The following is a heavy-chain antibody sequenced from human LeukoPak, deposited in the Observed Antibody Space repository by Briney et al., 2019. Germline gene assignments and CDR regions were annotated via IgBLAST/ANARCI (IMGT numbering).Heavy chain of an antibody. Sequence: TSQTLSLTCTVSGVSISSGSYYWSWIRQPAGKGLEWVGRIYKSGNTNYNPSLKSRVTISEDTSKNQFSLKLTSVTAADTAVYFCASSLYRGAADAFDIWGQGTMVTVSS. J-gene: IGHJ3*02. CDR1: GVSISSGSYY. CDR2: IYKSGNT. V-gene: IGHV4-61*02. CDR3: ASSLYRGAADAFDI. D-gene: IGHD3-10*01.